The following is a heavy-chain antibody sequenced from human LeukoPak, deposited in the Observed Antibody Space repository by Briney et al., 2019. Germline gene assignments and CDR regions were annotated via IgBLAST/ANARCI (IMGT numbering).Heavy chain of an antibody. CDR1: GGSITSYY. Sequence: PSETLSLTCTVSGGSITSYYWSWIRQPPGKGLEWIGYIHYSGNTNYNPSLKSRVTISIDTSKNQFSLNLSSVTASDTAVYYCTRLGKNYYDTSSFYVPWGQGTLVTVSS. CDR2: IHYSGNT. V-gene: IGHV4-59*08. CDR3: TRLGKNYYDTSSFYVP. J-gene: IGHJ5*02. D-gene: IGHD3-22*01.